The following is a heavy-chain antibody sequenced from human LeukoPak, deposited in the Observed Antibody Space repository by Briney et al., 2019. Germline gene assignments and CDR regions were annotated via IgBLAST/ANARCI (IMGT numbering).Heavy chain of an antibody. D-gene: IGHD3-16*01. CDR1: GGSISSYY. CDR3: RATWGIMGTTFDY. CDR2: IYYSGST. V-gene: IGHV4-59*01. J-gene: IGHJ4*02. Sequence: PSETLSLTCTVSGGSISSYYWSWIRQPPGKGLEWIGYIYYSGSTNYNPSLKSRVTISVDTSKNQFSLKLSSVTAADTAVYYCRATWGIMGTTFDYWGQGSLVTVSS.